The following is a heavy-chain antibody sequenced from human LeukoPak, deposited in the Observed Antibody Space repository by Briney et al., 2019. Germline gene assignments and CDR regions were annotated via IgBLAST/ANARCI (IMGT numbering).Heavy chain of an antibody. J-gene: IGHJ4*02. Sequence: PGGSLRLSCAASGFTFSSYGMHWVRQAPGKGLEWVAVIWYDGSNKYYADSVKGRFTISRDNSKNTLYLQMNSLRAEDTAVYYCARDRGSSSSLDYWGQGTLVTVSS. CDR3: ARDRGSSSSLDY. V-gene: IGHV3-33*01. CDR2: IWYDGSNK. D-gene: IGHD6-6*01. CDR1: GFTFSSYG.